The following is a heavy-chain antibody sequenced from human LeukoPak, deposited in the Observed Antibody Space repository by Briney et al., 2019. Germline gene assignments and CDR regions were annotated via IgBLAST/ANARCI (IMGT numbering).Heavy chain of an antibody. J-gene: IGHJ3*01. V-gene: IGHV3-15*01. CDR3: TTGVTLAGTFDF. CDR2: IKNKSNGGTT. Sequence: PGGSLRLSCAASGFTFSNAWMSWVRQAPGKGLEWVGRIKNKSNGGTTDFAAPVKGRFTISRDDSKNTLYLQMNSLKTEDTAVYYCTTGVTLAGTFDFWGQGTMVNVSS. D-gene: IGHD2-15*01. CDR1: GFTFSNAW.